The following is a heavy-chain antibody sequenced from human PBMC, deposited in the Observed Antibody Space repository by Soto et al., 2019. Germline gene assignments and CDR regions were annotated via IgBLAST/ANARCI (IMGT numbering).Heavy chain of an antibody. CDR1: GGSFSGYY. CDR3: ARSNIVLMVYARNYYYYGMDV. Sequence: SETLSLTCAVYGGSFSGYYWSWIRQPPGKGLEWIGEINHSGSTNYNPSLKSRVTISVDTSKNQFSLKLSSVTAADTAVYYCARSNIVLMVYARNYYYYGMDVWGQGTTVTVSS. D-gene: IGHD2-8*01. V-gene: IGHV4-34*01. J-gene: IGHJ6*02. CDR2: INHSGST.